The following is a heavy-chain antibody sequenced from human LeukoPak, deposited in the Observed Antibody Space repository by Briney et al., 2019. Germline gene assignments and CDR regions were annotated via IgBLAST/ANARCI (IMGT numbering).Heavy chain of an antibody. V-gene: IGHV5-51*01. CDR2: IYPADSDT. J-gene: IGHJ4*02. CDR3: AREGTAGDFDY. CDR1: GYSFSSSW. Sequence: GESLKISCKGSGYSFSSSWIGWVRQMPGKGLEWMAMIYPADSDTRYSPSFQGQVTISADKSISTAYLQWSSLQASDTAMYYCAREGTAGDFDYWGQGTLVTVSS. D-gene: IGHD1-7*01.